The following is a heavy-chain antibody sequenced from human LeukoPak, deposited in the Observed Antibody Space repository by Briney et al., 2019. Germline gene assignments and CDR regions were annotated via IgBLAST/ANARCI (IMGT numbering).Heavy chain of an antibody. Sequence: SETLSLTCTVSGGSISSGSYYWSWIRQPPGKGLEWIGEINHSGSTNYNPSLKSRVTISVDTSKNQFSLKLSSVTAADTAVYYCARDRFGGIANWFDPWGQGTLVTVSS. CDR1: GGSISSGSYY. J-gene: IGHJ5*02. V-gene: IGHV4-39*07. CDR3: ARDRFGGIANWFDP. D-gene: IGHD3-16*01. CDR2: INHSGST.